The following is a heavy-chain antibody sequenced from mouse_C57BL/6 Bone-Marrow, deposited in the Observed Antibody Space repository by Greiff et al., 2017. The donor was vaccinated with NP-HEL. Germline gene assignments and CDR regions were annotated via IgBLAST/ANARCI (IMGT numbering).Heavy chain of an antibody. D-gene: IGHD2-5*01. V-gene: IGHV5-17*01. CDR2: ISSGGSTI. Sequence: EVQLVESGGGLVKPGGSLKLSCAASGFTFSDYGMHWVRQAPEQGLEWVAYISSGGSTIYYADTVKGRFTISRDNAKNTLFLQMTSLRSEDTAMYYCAMQGYSNSRPLDYWGQGTTLTVSS. J-gene: IGHJ2*01. CDR3: AMQGYSNSRPLDY. CDR1: GFTFSDYG.